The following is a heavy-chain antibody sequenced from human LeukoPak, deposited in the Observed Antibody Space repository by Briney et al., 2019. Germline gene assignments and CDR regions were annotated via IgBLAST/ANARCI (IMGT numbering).Heavy chain of an antibody. Sequence: GGSLRLSCAASGFTLSSNYMSWVRQAPGKGLEWVSVIYSGGSTYYADSVKGRFTISRHNSKNTLYLQMNSLRAEDTAVYYCAREGRSYSSSNWGQGTLVTVSS. D-gene: IGHD6-6*01. CDR3: AREGRSYSSSN. J-gene: IGHJ4*02. CDR1: GFTLSSNY. V-gene: IGHV3-53*04. CDR2: IYSGGST.